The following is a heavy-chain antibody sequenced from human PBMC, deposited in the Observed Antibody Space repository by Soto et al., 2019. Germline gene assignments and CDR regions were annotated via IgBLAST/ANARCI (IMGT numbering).Heavy chain of an antibody. CDR1: GFTFSSYA. CDR3: AKDRSQYSGYLDFDY. Sequence: EVQLLESGGGLVQPGGSLRLSCAASGFTFSSYAMSWVRQTPGKGLEWVSAISASGFNTYYADSVKGRFTISGDNFKSTLYLQMNSLRAEDTAVYYCAKDRSQYSGYLDFDYWGQGTLVTVSS. D-gene: IGHD5-12*01. CDR2: ISASGFNT. J-gene: IGHJ4*02. V-gene: IGHV3-23*01.